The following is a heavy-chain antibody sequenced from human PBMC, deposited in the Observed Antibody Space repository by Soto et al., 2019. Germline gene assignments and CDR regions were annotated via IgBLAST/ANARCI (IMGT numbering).Heavy chain of an antibody. Sequence: GGSLRLSCAASGFTFSSYAMHWVHQAPGKGLEWVAVISYDGSNKYYADSVKGRFTISRDNSKNTLYLQMNSLRAEDTAVYYCARGERFLEWLLNYYYGMDVWGQGTTVTVS. CDR1: GFTFSSYA. CDR2: ISYDGSNK. CDR3: ARGERFLEWLLNYYYGMDV. V-gene: IGHV3-30-3*01. J-gene: IGHJ6*02. D-gene: IGHD3-3*01.